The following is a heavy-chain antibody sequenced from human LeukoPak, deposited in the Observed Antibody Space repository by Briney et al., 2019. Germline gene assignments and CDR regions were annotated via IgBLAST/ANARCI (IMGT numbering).Heavy chain of an antibody. J-gene: IGHJ4*02. Sequence: GGSLRLSCAASGFTFSSYWMSWVRQAPGKGLEWVANIKQDGSEKYYVDSVKGRFTISRDNAKNSLYLQMNSLRAEDTAVYYCASILGYDFWSGSQGADYWGQGTLVTVSS. V-gene: IGHV3-7*01. CDR1: GFTFSSYW. CDR3: ASILGYDFWSGSQGADY. D-gene: IGHD3-3*01. CDR2: IKQDGSEK.